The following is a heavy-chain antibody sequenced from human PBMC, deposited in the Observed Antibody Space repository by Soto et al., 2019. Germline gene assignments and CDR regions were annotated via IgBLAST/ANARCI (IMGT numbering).Heavy chain of an antibody. V-gene: IGHV4-31*03. CDR2: IYYSGST. CDR1: FGSISSGGYY. CDR3: ARENIVVVVAAQGDAFDI. Sequence: LSLTCPVSFGSISSGGYYWSWLLQHPWKGLEWIGYIYYSGSTYYNPSLKSRVTISVDTSKNQFSLKLSSVTAADTAVYYCARENIVVVVAAQGDAFDIWGQGTMVTVSS. J-gene: IGHJ3*02. D-gene: IGHD2-15*01.